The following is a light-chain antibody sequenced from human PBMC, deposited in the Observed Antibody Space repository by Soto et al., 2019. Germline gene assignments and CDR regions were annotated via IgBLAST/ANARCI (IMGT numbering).Light chain of an antibody. CDR1: QSVSTS. CDR2: DAS. V-gene: IGKV3-11*01. J-gene: IGKJ1*01. CDR3: QQRSNWPPTWT. Sequence: EIVLTQSPATLSLSPGERATLSCRASQSVSTSLAWYQQKPGQAPRLLIYDASKRATGIPARFSGSGSGTDFTLTITSLEPEDFGVYYCQQRSNWPPTWTFGQGTKVDIK.